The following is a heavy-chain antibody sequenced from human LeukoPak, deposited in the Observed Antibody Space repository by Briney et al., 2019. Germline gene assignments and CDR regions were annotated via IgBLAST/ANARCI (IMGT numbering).Heavy chain of an antibody. J-gene: IGHJ5*02. CDR1: GHSFSNHW. V-gene: IGHV5-51*01. CDR3: TRRPYSGSPNWFDP. D-gene: IGHD1-26*01. CDR2: INLGDSDT. Sequence: GESLKISCEASGHSFSNHWIGWVRQMPGKGLGWMGIINLGDSDTQYSPSLQGQVTISLDKSINTAYLQWRSLKASDTAMYYCTRRPYSGSPNWFDPWGQGTLVTVSS.